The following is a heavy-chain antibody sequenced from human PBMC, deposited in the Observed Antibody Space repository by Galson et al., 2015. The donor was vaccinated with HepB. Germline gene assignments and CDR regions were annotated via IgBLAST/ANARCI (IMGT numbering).Heavy chain of an antibody. D-gene: IGHD2-2*02. CDR1: GFTFSSYS. J-gene: IGHJ4*02. CDR2: ISCSSSYI. CDR3: ARTHCSSTSCYKGPVGY. Sequence: SLRLSCAASGFTFSSYSMNWVRQAPGKGLEWVSFISCSSSYIYYADSVKGRFTIARDNAKNALYLQMNSLRAEDTAVYYCARTHCSSTSCYKGPVGYWGQGTLVTVSS. V-gene: IGHV3-21*01.